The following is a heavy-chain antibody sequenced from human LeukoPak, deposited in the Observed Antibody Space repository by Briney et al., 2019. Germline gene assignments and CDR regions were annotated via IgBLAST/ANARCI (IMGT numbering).Heavy chain of an antibody. Sequence: GESLRISCEGSGYNFSNCLIGWVRQMPGKGLEWMGIIYPGDSDTRYGPSFQGQVTISADKSISTAYLQWSSLKASDTAMYYCARHGGGGSGGNSGFDYWGQGTLVTVSS. J-gene: IGHJ4*02. V-gene: IGHV5-51*01. CDR1: GYNFSNCL. CDR2: IYPGDSDT. D-gene: IGHD4-23*01. CDR3: ARHGGGGSGGNSGFDY.